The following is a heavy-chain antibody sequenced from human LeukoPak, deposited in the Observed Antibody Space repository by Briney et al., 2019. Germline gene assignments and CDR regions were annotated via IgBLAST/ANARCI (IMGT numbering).Heavy chain of an antibody. CDR2: ITGSSGTI. J-gene: IGHJ4*02. CDR1: GFTFSSYS. CDR3: ARYKVDWNPYFDY. D-gene: IGHD1-1*01. Sequence: GGSLRLSCAASGFTFSSYSMNWVRQAPGKGLEWVSYITGSSGTIYYADSVKGRFTISRDNAKKSLHLQMNSLRAEDTAVYYCARYKVDWNPYFDYWGQGTLVTVSS. V-gene: IGHV3-48*01.